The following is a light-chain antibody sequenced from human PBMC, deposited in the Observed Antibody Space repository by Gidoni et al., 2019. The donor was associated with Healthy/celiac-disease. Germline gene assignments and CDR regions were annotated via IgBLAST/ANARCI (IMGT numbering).Light chain of an antibody. Sequence: DIQMTQSPSSLSASVGDRVTITCQASQDISNYLNWYQQKPGKAPKLLIYDASNLETGVPSRFSGSGSGTDFTFTISSLQPEDIATYYWQQCDNLPPFLTFGGGTKVEIK. CDR3: QQCDNLPPFLT. J-gene: IGKJ4*01. CDR2: DAS. V-gene: IGKV1-33*01. CDR1: QDISNY.